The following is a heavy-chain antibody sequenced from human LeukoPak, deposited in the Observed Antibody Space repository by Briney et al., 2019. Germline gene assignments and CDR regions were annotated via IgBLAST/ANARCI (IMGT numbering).Heavy chain of an antibody. D-gene: IGHD2-2*01. CDR3: ASHYCSSTSCHYARYYYYMDV. Sequence: SLKVSCKASGGTFSSYAISWVRQAPGQGLEWMGRIIPSFGTANYAQKFQGRVTITADKSTSTAYMELSSLRSEDTAVYYCASHYCSSTSCHYARYYYYMDVWGKGTTVTVSS. CDR2: IIPSFGTA. J-gene: IGHJ6*03. V-gene: IGHV1-69*06. CDR1: GGTFSSYA.